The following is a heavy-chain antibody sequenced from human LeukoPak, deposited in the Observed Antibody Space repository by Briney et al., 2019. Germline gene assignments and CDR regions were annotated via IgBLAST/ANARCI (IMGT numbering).Heavy chain of an antibody. D-gene: IGHD2-21*01. CDR3: AKFLPTHIVVANYYFDY. V-gene: IGHV1-18*01. CDR1: GYTLSNFG. J-gene: IGHJ4*02. CDR2: ISGYNGNT. Sequence: GASVKVSCKASGYTLSNFGITWVRQAPGQGLEWVGWISGYNGNTKYAQKLQGRVTVTTDTSTSTAYMDLWSLTSDDTAVYYCAKFLPTHIVVANYYFDYWGQGTLVTVSS.